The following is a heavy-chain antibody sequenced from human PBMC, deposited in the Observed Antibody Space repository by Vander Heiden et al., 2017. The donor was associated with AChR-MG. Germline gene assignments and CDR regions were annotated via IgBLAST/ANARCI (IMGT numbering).Heavy chain of an antibody. J-gene: IGHJ6*02. CDR2: ISSSSSYI. V-gene: IGHV3-21*01. D-gene: IGHD3-9*01. CDR3: ARARADMYYYYGMDV. Sequence: EVQLVESGGGLVKPGGSLRLSCPASGFTFSGYSMNWVRQAPGKGLEWVSSISSSSSYIYYADSVKGRFTISRDNAKNSLYLQMNSLRAEDTAVYYCARARADMYYYYGMDVWGQGTTVTVSS. CDR1: GFTFSGYS.